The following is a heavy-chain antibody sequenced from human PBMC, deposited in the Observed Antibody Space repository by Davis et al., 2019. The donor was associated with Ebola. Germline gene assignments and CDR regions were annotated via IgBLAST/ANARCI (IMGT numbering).Heavy chain of an antibody. D-gene: IGHD3-3*01. CDR2: ISGDGDNK. CDR3: AKDVGGTIFGVTIIGLFGGMDG. V-gene: IGHV3-43*02. CDR1: GFSFDDYV. J-gene: IGHJ6*02. Sequence: GGSLRLSCAASGFSFDDYVMHWVRQAPGRGLEWVSLISGDGDNKYYGDSVRGRFTISRDNSKNSLYLQMNSLTTEDTALYYCAKDVGGTIFGVTIIGLFGGMDGWGQGTTVTVSS.